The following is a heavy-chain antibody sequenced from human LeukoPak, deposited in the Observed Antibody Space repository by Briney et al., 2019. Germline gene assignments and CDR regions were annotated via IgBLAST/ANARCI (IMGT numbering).Heavy chain of an antibody. CDR2: IYSGGST. CDR1: GFTVSSNY. D-gene: IGHD1-26*01. Sequence: PGGSLRLSCAASGFTVSSNYMSWVRQAPGKGLEWVSAIYSGGSTYYADSVKGRFTISRDNSKNTLYLQMNSLRAEDTAVYYCARDSAQGATPHWYFDLWGRGTLVTVSS. J-gene: IGHJ2*01. CDR3: ARDSAQGATPHWYFDL. V-gene: IGHV3-53*01.